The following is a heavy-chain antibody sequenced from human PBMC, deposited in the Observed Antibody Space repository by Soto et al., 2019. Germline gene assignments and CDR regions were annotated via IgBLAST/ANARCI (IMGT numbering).Heavy chain of an antibody. V-gene: IGHV3-30*18. CDR1: GFTFSDYA. D-gene: IGHD6-19*01. CDR2: VSHDGRNT. J-gene: IGHJ4*02. CDR3: AKERRQSLVTYDFNY. Sequence: VQLVESGGGVVQPGRSLRLSCAASGFTFSDYAMHWVRQAPGKGLEWVAVVSHDGRNTHYADSVKGRVTISRDSSKNTVSLEMTSMRAKDTDVYYCAKERRQSLVTYDFNYWGQGALVTVYS.